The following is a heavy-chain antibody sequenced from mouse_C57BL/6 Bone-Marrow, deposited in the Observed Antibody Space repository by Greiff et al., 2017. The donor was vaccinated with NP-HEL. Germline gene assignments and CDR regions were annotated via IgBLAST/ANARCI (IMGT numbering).Heavy chain of an antibody. J-gene: IGHJ3*01. CDR1: GFSLTSYG. D-gene: IGHD2-5*01. V-gene: IGHV2-2*01. CDR3: ASYSNYVLWFAY. Sequence: VKLMESGPGLVQPSQSLSITCTVSGFSLTSYGVHWVRQSPGKGLEWLGVIWSGGSTDYNAAFISRLSISKDNSKSQVFFKMNSLQADDTAIYYCASYSNYVLWFAYWGQGTLVTVSA. CDR2: IWSGGST.